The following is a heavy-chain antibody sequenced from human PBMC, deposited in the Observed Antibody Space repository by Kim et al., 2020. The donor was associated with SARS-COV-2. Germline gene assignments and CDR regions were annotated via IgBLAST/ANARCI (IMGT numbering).Heavy chain of an antibody. D-gene: IGHD2-15*01. Sequence: ASVKVSCKASGYTFTSYAMHWVRQAPGQRLEWMGWINAGNGNTKYSQKFQGRVTITRDTSASTAYMELSSLRSEDTAVYYCARDDYCSGGSCYWGGVIWGQGTMVTVSS. J-gene: IGHJ3*02. V-gene: IGHV1-3*01. CDR2: INAGNGNT. CDR1: GYTFTSYA. CDR3: ARDDYCSGGSCYWGGVI.